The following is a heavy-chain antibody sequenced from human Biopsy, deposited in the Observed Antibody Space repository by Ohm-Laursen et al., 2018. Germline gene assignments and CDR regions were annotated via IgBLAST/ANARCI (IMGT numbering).Heavy chain of an antibody. D-gene: IGHD2/OR15-2a*01. CDR3: ARATNSTGWPYYYFYGMDV. CDR2: IYYSGST. Sequence: SETLSLTCTVSGGSMSSYYWTWIRQTPGKGLEWIGYIYYSGSTNYNPSLKSRVTISVDTSKNQFSLRLNSVTAAGTAVYYCARATNSTGWPYYYFYGMDVWGQGTTVTVSS. V-gene: IGHV4-59*01. CDR1: GGSMSSYY. J-gene: IGHJ6*02.